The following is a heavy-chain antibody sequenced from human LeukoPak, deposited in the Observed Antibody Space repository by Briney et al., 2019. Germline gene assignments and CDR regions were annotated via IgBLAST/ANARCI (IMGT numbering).Heavy chain of an antibody. CDR2: IWYDGSNK. D-gene: IGHD5-24*01. Sequence: PGGSLRLSCAASGFTFSSYGMHWVRQAPGKGLEWVAVIWYDGSNKNYADSVKGRFTISRDNSKDTLYLQMNSLRAEDTAVYYCARERGDGYNPLHYWGQGTLVTVSS. CDR3: ARERGDGYNPLHY. CDR1: GFTFSSYG. V-gene: IGHV3-33*01. J-gene: IGHJ4*02.